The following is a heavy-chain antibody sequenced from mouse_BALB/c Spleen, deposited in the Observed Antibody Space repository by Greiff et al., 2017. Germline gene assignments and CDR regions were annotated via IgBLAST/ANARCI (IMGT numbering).Heavy chain of an antibody. CDR2: IDPYNGGT. Sequence: EVQLQQSGPELVKPGASVKVSCKASGYAFTSYNMYWVKQSHGKSLEWIGYIDPYNGGTIYNQKFKGKATLTVDKSSSTAYMELRSLTSEDTAVYYCARGNYVYFDYGGQGTTLTVAS. CDR1: GYAFTSYN. V-gene: IGHV1-18*01. CDR3: ARGNYVYFDY. D-gene: IGHD2-1*01. J-gene: IGHJ2*01.